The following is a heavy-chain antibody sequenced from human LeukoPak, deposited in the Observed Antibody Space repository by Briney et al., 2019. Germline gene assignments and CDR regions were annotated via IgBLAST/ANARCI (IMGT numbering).Heavy chain of an antibody. J-gene: IGHJ4*02. CDR1: DGFKSRWNW. V-gene: IGHV4-4*02. CDR2: ISLSGHT. Sequence: PSGTLSLTCGVCDGFKSRWNWRGWVRQCPGQGLEGIEEISLSGHTNCNPSLQSRLTRSLDEQKIQDSVDLAAVTDARTAVYYCLRESGAFSPLCYWRQGTLVTVHS. CDR3: LRESGAFSPLCY. D-gene: IGHD1-26*01.